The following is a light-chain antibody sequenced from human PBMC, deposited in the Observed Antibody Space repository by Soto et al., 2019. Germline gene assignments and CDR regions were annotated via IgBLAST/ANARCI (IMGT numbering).Light chain of an antibody. CDR2: EVN. Sequence: QSALTQPPSASGSPGQSVTISCTGTSSDIGGYNFVSWYQQHTGTAPKLIIYEVNKRPSGVPDRFSGSRSGNTASLTVSGLQADDEGDYYCSSYAGTNNLGVFGGGTQLTVL. CDR3: SSYAGTNNLGV. J-gene: IGLJ3*02. CDR1: SSDIGGYNF. V-gene: IGLV2-8*01.